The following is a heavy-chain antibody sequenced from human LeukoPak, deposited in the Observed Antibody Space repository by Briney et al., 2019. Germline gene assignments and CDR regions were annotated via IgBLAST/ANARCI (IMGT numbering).Heavy chain of an antibody. V-gene: IGHV4-59*01. CDR1: GGSISSYY. D-gene: IGHD2-21*02. CDR3: ARSGYCGGDCYTDYFDY. Sequence: SETLSLTCTASGGSISSYYWSWIRQPPGKGLEWIGYIYYSGSTNYNPSLKSRVTISVDTSKNQFSLKLSSVTAADTAVYYCARSGYCGGDCYTDYFDYWGQGTLVTVSS. J-gene: IGHJ4*02. CDR2: IYYSGST.